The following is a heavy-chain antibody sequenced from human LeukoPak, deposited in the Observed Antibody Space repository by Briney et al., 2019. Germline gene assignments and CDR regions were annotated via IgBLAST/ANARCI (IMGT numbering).Heavy chain of an antibody. CDR1: GYTFADHY. J-gene: IGHJ4*02. CDR2: INPNTGGT. CDR3: ARDLATIDGIAWYYFEN. V-gene: IGHV1-2*02. Sequence: GASVKVSCKASGYTFADHYIHWVRQAPGQGFEWMGWINPNTGGTDYAQKFQDRIALTSYTSISTVYMELNRLESDDTALYYCARDLATIDGIAWYYFENWGQGTLVNVS. D-gene: IGHD5-12*01.